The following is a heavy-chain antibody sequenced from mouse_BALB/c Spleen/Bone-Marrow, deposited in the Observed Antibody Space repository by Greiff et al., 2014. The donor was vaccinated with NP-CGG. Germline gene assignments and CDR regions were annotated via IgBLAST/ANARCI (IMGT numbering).Heavy chain of an antibody. J-gene: IGHJ3*01. D-gene: IGHD1-1*01. CDR1: GFNIKDTY. Sequence: EVQLQQSGAELVKPGASVKLSCTASGFNIKDTYMHWVKQSPEQGLEWIGRIDPANGNTKYDPKFQGKATITADTSSNTAYLQLSSLTSEDTAVYYCASYYYGSSLFAYWGQGTLVTVSA. CDR2: IDPANGNT. CDR3: ASYYYGSSLFAY. V-gene: IGHV14-3*02.